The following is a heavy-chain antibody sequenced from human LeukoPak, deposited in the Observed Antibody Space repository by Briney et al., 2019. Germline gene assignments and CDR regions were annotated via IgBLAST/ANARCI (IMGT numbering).Heavy chain of an antibody. J-gene: IGHJ5*02. CDR3: ARLPDCSGGSCYWFDP. CDR2: IGSIYYSGST. Sequence: SETLSLTCTVSGGSISSSSHYWGWIRQPPGKGLEWIGSIGSIYYSGSTYYNPSLKSRVTISVDTSKNQFSLKLSSVTAADTAVYYCARLPDCSGGSCYWFDPWGQGTLVTVSS. D-gene: IGHD2-15*01. CDR1: GGSISSSSHY. V-gene: IGHV4-39*01.